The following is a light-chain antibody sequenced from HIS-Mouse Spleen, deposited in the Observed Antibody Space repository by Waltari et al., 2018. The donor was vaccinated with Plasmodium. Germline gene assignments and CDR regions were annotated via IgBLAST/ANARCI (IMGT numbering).Light chain of an antibody. Sequence: QSALTPPPSASGSPGQSVTHSCPGTISDVGGYKDVSWYQQHPGKAPNLMIYEVSKRPSGVPDRFSGSKSGNTASLTVSGLQAEDEADYYCSSYAGSNNLVFGGGTKLTVL. CDR2: EVS. CDR3: SSYAGSNNLV. CDR1: ISDVGGYKD. V-gene: IGLV2-8*01. J-gene: IGLJ2*01.